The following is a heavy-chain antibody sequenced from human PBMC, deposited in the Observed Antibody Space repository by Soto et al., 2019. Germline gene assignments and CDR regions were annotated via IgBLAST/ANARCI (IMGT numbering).Heavy chain of an antibody. CDR1: GYSFTNYW. V-gene: IGHV5-51*01. J-gene: IGHJ6*02. Sequence: RGESLKISCKGSGYSFTNYWIGWVRQMPGKGLEWMGIIYPGDSDTRYSPSFQGQVTISADKSISTAYLQWSSLKASDTAMYYCARIRDYGSGSYYNPPYGIDVWGQGTTVTVSS. CDR2: IYPGDSDT. D-gene: IGHD3-10*01. CDR3: ARIRDYGSGSYYNPPYGIDV.